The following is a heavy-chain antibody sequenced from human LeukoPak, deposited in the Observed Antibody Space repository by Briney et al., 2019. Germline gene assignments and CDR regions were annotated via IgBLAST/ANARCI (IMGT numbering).Heavy chain of an antibody. J-gene: IGHJ6*02. D-gene: IGHD6-13*01. CDR2: ISSSSSYI. CDR1: GFTFSSYS. CDR3: ARSGYSSSWGTDYYYYGMDV. Sequence: GGSLRLSCAASGFTFSSYSMNWVRQAPGKGLEWVSSISSSSSYIYYADSVKGRFTISRDNSKNTLYLQMNSLRAEDTAVYYCARSGYSSSWGTDYYYYGMDVWGQGTTVTVSS. V-gene: IGHV3-21*01.